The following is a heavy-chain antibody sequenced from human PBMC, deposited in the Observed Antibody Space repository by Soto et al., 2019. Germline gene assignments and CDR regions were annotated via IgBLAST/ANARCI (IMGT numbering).Heavy chain of an antibody. CDR1: GFTFINYA. Sequence: PWGSLRLSCAASGFTFINYAIHCCGHSPFKWREWVAIISYDGNNKYNADSVKGRFTISRDNSKNTLYLQMNSLRAEDTAVYYCARDRVCTSATCGEFDYYYYYGMDVWGQGTTVTVSS. CDR3: ARDRVCTSATCGEFDYYYYYGMDV. V-gene: IGHV3-30*04. D-gene: IGHD2-2*01. CDR2: ISYDGNNK. J-gene: IGHJ6*02.